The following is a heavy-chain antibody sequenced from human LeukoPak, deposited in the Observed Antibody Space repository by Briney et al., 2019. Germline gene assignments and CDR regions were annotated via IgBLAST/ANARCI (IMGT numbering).Heavy chain of an antibody. CDR1: GASIYTSSSY. D-gene: IGHD2-2*02. V-gene: IGHV4-39*01. CDR3: TTSRTNDCSSPSCYTDY. CDR2: VYYTGST. J-gene: IGHJ4*02. Sequence: SETLSLTCTVSGASIYTSSSYWGWIRRPPGKGLEWIASVYYTGSTYYSPSLKSRATISVDTSKNQFSLELNSVTAADTAVYYCTTSRTNDCSSPSCYTDYWGQGTLVTVSS.